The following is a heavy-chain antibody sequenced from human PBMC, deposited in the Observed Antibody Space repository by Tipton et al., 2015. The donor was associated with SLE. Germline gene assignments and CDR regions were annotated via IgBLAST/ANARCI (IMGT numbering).Heavy chain of an antibody. CDR3: SREMLY. CDR2: INGDSDIR. D-gene: IGHD2-8*01. Sequence: GSLRLSCAASGFTFGDHAMHWVRQVPGKGLEWLSLINGDSDIRYYADSVKGRFTISRDNSRNFLFAQLDSLKSEDSAVYYCSREMLYWGQGTLVFVSP. J-gene: IGHJ4*02. CDR1: GFTFGDHA. V-gene: IGHV3-43*02.